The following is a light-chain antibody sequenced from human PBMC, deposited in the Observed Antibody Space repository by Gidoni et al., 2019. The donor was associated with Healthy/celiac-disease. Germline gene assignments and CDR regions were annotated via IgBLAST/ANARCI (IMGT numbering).Light chain of an antibody. V-gene: IGKV4-1*01. J-gene: IGKJ2*01. Sequence: DIVMTESPDSLAVSLGERANINCKSSQSVLYSSNNKNYLAWYQQKPGQPPKLLIYWASTRESGVPDRFSGSGSGTDFTLTISSLQAEDVAVYYCQQYYSTPYTFXQXTKLEFK. CDR3: QQYYSTPYT. CDR2: WAS. CDR1: QSVLYSSNNKNY.